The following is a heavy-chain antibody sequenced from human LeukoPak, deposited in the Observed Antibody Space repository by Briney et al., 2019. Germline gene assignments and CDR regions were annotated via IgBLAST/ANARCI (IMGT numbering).Heavy chain of an antibody. Sequence: GGSLGLSCSASGFSFSTYAMHWVRQAPGKGLEYVSGISSNGGNTYYADSVKGRFTISRDNSKNTLYLQMSSLRAEDTAMYYCVRNYYHYLWGSHPLDYWGQGTLVTVSS. J-gene: IGHJ4*02. CDR1: GFSFSTYA. CDR3: VRNYYHYLWGSHPLDY. V-gene: IGHV3-64D*09. D-gene: IGHD3-16*02. CDR2: ISSNGGNT.